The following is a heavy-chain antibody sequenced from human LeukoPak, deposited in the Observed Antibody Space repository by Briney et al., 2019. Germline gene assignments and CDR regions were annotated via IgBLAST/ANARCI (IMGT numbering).Heavy chain of an antibody. V-gene: IGHV4-61*08. D-gene: IGHD3-10*01. CDR2: IYYSGST. J-gene: IGHJ4*02. CDR1: GGSISSGGYY. Sequence: KPSETLSLTCTVSGGSISSGGYYWSWIRQPPGKGLEWIGYIYYSGSTNYNPSLKSRVATSLDGSKSQVSLRLTSVTAADTAVYYCAPHRFGEPHFEYWGRGTLVSVSS. CDR3: APHRFGEPHFEY.